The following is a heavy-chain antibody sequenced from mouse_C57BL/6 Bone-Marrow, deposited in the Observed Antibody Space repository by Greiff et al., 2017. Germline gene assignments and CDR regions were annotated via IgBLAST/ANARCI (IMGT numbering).Heavy chain of an antibody. CDR2: IYPRDGST. Sequence: VMLVESGPELVKPGASVKLSCKASGYTFTRYDINWVKQRPGQGLAWIGWIYPRDGSTKYNEKFKGKAPLTVATSSRTAYMEIHSLTSEDSAVYFCARERYDYDVGFAYWGQGTLVTVSA. V-gene: IGHV1-85*01. CDR1: GYTFTRYD. CDR3: ARERYDYDVGFAY. D-gene: IGHD2-4*01. J-gene: IGHJ3*01.